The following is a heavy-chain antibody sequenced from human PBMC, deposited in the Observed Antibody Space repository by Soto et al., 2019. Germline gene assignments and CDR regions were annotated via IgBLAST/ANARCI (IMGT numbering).Heavy chain of an antibody. CDR3: ARGITIFGVADSDYYYYYMDV. Sequence: GASVKVSCKASGYTFTSYYMHWVRQAPGQGLEWMGIINPSGGSTSYAQKFQGRVTMTRDTSTSTVYMELSSLRSEDTAVYYCARGITIFGVADSDYYYYYMDVWGKGTTVTVFS. V-gene: IGHV1-46*03. J-gene: IGHJ6*03. CDR2: INPSGGST. CDR1: GYTFTSYY. D-gene: IGHD3-3*01.